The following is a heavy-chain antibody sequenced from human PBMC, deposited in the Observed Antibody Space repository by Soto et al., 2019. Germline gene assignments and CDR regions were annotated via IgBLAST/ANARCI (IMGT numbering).Heavy chain of an antibody. CDR1: GFTFTSYA. J-gene: IGHJ3*02. CDR2: ISADNGDT. Sequence: ASVKVSCKASGFTFTSYAFSWVRQAPGQGLECMGWISADNGDTNYAQKFQDRVTMTTDPSTSTAYVELTSLRSDDTAIYYCAPFRRPYWNSFDIWGQGTMVTVSS. D-gene: IGHD1-1*01. CDR3: APFRRPYWNSFDI. V-gene: IGHV1-18*01.